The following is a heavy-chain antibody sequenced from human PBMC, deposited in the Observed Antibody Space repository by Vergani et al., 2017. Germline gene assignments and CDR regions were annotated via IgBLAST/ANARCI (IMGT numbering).Heavy chain of an antibody. J-gene: IGHJ1*01. CDR3: ARRGVAVAGHRTINRAEYFQH. D-gene: IGHD6-19*01. Sequence: QVQLVQSGAEVKKPGASVKVSCKASGYTFTSYYMHWVRQAPGQGLEWMGIINPSGGSTSYAQKFQGRVTMTRDTSTSTVYMELSSLRSEDTAVYYCARRGVAVAGHRTINRAEYFQHWGQGTLVTVSS. CDR2: INPSGGST. CDR1: GYTFTSYY. V-gene: IGHV1-46*01.